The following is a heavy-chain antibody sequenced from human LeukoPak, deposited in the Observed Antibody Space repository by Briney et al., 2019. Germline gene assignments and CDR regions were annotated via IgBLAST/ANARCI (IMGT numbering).Heavy chain of an antibody. D-gene: IGHD3-22*01. Sequence: SVKVSCKASGGTFSSYAISWVRQAPGQGLEWMGRIIPILGIANYAQKFQGRVTITADKSTSTAYTELSSLRSEDTAVYYCARDGPIYYDSSGYYLNWFDPWGQGTLVTVSS. CDR3: ARDGPIYYDSSGYYLNWFDP. CDR2: IIPILGIA. J-gene: IGHJ5*02. CDR1: GGTFSSYA. V-gene: IGHV1-69*04.